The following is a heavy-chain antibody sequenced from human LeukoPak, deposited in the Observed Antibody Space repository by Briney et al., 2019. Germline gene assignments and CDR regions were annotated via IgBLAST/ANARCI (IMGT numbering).Heavy chain of an antibody. V-gene: IGHV3-48*04. Sequence: GGSLRLSCAASGFTFNTYSMNWVREAPGKGLEWVSYISSSGSTIYNADSVRGRFTISRDNAKNSLYLQMNSLRAEDTAVYYCAREYSSSSGKAFDIWGQGTMVTVSS. CDR1: GFTFNTYS. J-gene: IGHJ3*02. CDR2: ISSSGSTI. D-gene: IGHD6-6*01. CDR3: AREYSSSSGKAFDI.